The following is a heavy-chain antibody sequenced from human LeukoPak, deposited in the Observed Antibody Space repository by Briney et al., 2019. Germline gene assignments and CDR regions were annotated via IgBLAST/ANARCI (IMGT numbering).Heavy chain of an antibody. Sequence: PSETLSLTCTVSGGSISNYYWNWIRQPPGRGLEWIGYIYYTGSTNYNPSLKSRVTMSVDTSKNQFSLNLKSVTPEDTAVYYCARNLIPEQLVLNFWGQGTLVTVSS. CDR2: IYYTGST. CDR3: ARNLIPEQLVLNF. V-gene: IGHV4-59*01. J-gene: IGHJ4*02. D-gene: IGHD6-13*01. CDR1: GGSISNYY.